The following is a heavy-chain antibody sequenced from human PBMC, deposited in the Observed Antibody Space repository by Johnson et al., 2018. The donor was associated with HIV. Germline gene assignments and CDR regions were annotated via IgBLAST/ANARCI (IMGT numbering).Heavy chain of an antibody. J-gene: IGHJ3*01. CDR1: GFSFSNTW. D-gene: IGHD3-16*01. CDR2: ITTQADGGPT. CDR3: TTDLIVVIPIGAFDV. V-gene: IGHV3-15*01. Sequence: EVQLVESGGSLVKPGGSLRLSCAASGFSFSNTWMSWVRQAPGKGLEWVARITTQADGGPTDYAAHVKGSFTISREDSKNTVYLQMNGLKIEDTAVYDCTTDLIVVIPIGAFDVWGQGTMVTVS.